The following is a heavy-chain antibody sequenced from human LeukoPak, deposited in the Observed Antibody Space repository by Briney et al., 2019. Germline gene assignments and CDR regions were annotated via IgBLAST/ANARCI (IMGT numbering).Heavy chain of an antibody. CDR1: GYTFTSYG. V-gene: IGHV1-18*01. CDR3: ARSRNGHDILTGYYSPFDY. D-gene: IGHD3-9*01. Sequence: ASVKVSCKASGYTFTSYGISWVRQAPGQGLEWMGWISAYNGNTNYAQKLQGRVTTTTDTSTSTAYMELRSLRSDDTAVYYCARSRNGHDILTGYYSPFDYWGQGTLVTVSS. J-gene: IGHJ4*02. CDR2: ISAYNGNT.